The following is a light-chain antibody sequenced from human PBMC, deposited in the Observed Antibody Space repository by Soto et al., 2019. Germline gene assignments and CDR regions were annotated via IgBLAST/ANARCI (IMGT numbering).Light chain of an antibody. J-gene: IGLJ1*01. CDR2: EAT. V-gene: IGLV2-23*01. CDR3: CSYAGSGTFYV. CDR1: TSDVGSYDL. Sequence: QSALTQPASVSGSPGQSITIACTGTTSDVGSYDLVSWYQQPAGKAPTLIIYEATKRPSGASTRFSGSKSGNTACLTISGLQAEDEADYLCCSYAGSGTFYVFGTGTKVTVL.